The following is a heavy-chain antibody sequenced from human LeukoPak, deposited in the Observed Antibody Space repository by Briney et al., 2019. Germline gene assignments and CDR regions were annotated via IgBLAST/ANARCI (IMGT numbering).Heavy chain of an antibody. Sequence: SETLSLTCTFSGVSISSYYWSWIRQPPGKGLEWIGYIFYSGNTIYNPSLRSRVTISADTSKNHFSLRLRSVTAADTAVYYCARLAAISGSDYPDDWGQGTLVTVSS. CDR3: ARLAAISGSDYPDD. CDR1: GVSISSYY. CDR2: IFYSGNT. V-gene: IGHV4-59*08. J-gene: IGHJ4*02. D-gene: IGHD1-26*01.